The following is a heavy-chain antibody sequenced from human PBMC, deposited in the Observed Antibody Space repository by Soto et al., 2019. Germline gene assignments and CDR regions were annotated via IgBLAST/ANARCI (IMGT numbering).Heavy chain of an antibody. CDR1: GDSVSSNSAA. J-gene: IGHJ4*02. CDR2: TYYRSKWYN. D-gene: IGHD3-10*01. CDR3: ARFGTTYPDY. Sequence: QVQLQQSGPGLVKPSQTLSLTCAISGDSVSSNSAAWNWIRQSPSGGLEWLGRTYYRSKWYNDYPASVTSRKTIHPDTYKNQFSLQLNSDTPEDTAVYYCARFGTTYPDYWGQGTLVTVSS. V-gene: IGHV6-1*01.